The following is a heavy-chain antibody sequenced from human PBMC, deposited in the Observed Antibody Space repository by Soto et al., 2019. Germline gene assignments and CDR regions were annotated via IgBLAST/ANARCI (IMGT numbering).Heavy chain of an antibody. CDR2: TYYRSKWYN. CDR3: ARSGIAVVGNWFDP. J-gene: IGHJ5*02. D-gene: IGHD6-19*01. Sequence: QVQLQQSGPGLVKPSQTLSLTCAISGDSVSSNSAAWNWIRQSPSRGLEWLGRTYYRSKWYNDYAVSVKSRITINPDTSKNQFCLQLNSVTAEDTAVYYCARSGIAVVGNWFDPWGQGTLVTVSS. V-gene: IGHV6-1*01. CDR1: GDSVSSNSAA.